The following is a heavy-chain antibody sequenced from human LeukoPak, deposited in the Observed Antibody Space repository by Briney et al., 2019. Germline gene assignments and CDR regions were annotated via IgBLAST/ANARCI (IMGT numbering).Heavy chain of an antibody. D-gene: IGHD2-21*02. V-gene: IGHV5-51*01. CDR1: GYSFTNYW. CDR2: IYPGDSDT. J-gene: IGHJ3*02. Sequence: GESLKISCQGSGYSFTNYWIGWVRQMPGKGLEWMGIIYPGDSDTRYSPSFQGQVTISADKSISTAYLQWSSLKASDTAMYYCARHGYCGGDCMYRGAFDIWGQGTMVTVSS. CDR3: ARHGYCGGDCMYRGAFDI.